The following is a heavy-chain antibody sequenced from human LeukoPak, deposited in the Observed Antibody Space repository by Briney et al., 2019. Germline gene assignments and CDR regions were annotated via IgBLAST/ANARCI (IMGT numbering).Heavy chain of an antibody. V-gene: IGHV1-69*13. CDR3: ARTDYGGKRGLDY. D-gene: IGHD4-23*01. Sequence: ASVKVSCKASGGTFSSYAISWVRQAPGQGLEWMGGIIPIFGTANYAQKFQGRVTITADESTSTAYMELSSLRSEDTAVYYCARTDYGGKRGLDYWGQGTLVTVSS. J-gene: IGHJ4*02. CDR1: GGTFSSYA. CDR2: IIPIFGTA.